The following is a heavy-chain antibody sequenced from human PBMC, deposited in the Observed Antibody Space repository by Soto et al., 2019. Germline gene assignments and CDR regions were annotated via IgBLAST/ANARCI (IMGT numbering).Heavy chain of an antibody. CDR2: ISYDGSNK. V-gene: IGHV3-30-3*01. CDR1: GFTFSSYG. CDR3: ARVGAGWGEFGEDYFDY. D-gene: IGHD3-10*01. J-gene: IGHJ4*02. Sequence: GGSLRLGCAASGFTFSSYGMHWVRQAPGKGLEWVAVISYDGSNKYYADSVKGRFTISRDNSKNTLYLQMNSLRAEDTAVYYCARVGAGWGEFGEDYFDYWGQGTLVTVSS.